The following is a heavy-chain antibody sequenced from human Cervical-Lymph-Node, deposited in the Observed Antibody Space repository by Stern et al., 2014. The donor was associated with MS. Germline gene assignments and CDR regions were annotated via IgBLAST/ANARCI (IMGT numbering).Heavy chain of an antibody. J-gene: IGHJ4*02. CDR1: GFTFDDYA. Sequence: QLVESGGGLVQPGRSLRLSCAASGFTFDDYAMHWVRQAPGKGLEWVSGISWNSGSIGYADSVKGRFTISRDNAKNSLYLQMNSLRAEDTALYYCAKDQSSGWYFHFDYWGQGTLVTVSS. CDR2: ISWNSGSI. CDR3: AKDQSSGWYFHFDY. V-gene: IGHV3-9*01. D-gene: IGHD6-19*01.